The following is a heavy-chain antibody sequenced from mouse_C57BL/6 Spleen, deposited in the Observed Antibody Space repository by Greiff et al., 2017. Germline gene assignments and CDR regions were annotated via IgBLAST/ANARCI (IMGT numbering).Heavy chain of an antibody. J-gene: IGHJ3*01. V-gene: IGHV1-19*01. CDR2: INPYNGGT. CDR3: ARDYSNYVPLAY. D-gene: IGHD2-5*01. CDR1: GYTFTDYY. Sequence: VQLKESGPVLVKPGASVKMSCKASGYTFTDYYMNWVKQSHGKSLEWIGVINPYNGGTSYNQKFKGKATLTVDKSSSTAYMELNSLTSEDSAVYYCARDYSNYVPLAYWGQGTLVTVSA.